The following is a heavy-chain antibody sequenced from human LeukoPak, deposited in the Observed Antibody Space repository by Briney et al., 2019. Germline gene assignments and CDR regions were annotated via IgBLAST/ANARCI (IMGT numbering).Heavy chain of an antibody. V-gene: IGHV4-61*01. D-gene: IGHD3-3*01. CDR2: IYYSGST. CDR1: GGSVSSGSYY. CDR3: ARDRIYDFWSGYYYGMDV. Sequence: SETLSLTCTVSGGSVSSGSYYWSWIRQPPGKGLEWIGYIYYSGSTNYNPSLKGRVTISVDTSKNQFSLKLSSVTAADTAVYYCARDRIYDFWSGYYYGMDVWGQGTTVTVSS. J-gene: IGHJ6*02.